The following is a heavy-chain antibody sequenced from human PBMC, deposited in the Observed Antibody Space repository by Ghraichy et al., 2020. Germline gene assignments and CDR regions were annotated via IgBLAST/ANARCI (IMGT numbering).Heavy chain of an antibody. CDR2: ISRRGRDT. D-gene: IGHD7-27*01. Sequence: GESLRLSCAASGFRFRDHYMSWIRQAPGKGLEWVSLISRRGRDTNYADSVRGRFTISRDDAKSSLYLQLNTLRPEDTAVYYCVREGQELGKSGFDLWGQGTLVTVSS. J-gene: IGHJ5*02. CDR3: VREGQELGKSGFDL. CDR1: GFRFRDHY. V-gene: IGHV3-11*06.